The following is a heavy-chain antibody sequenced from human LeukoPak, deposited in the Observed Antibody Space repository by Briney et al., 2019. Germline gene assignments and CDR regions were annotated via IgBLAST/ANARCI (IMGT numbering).Heavy chain of an antibody. J-gene: IGHJ4*02. CDR3: AKDRAYCSSTSCPDTFDY. CDR2: ISGSGGST. CDR1: GFTFSSYA. D-gene: IGHD2-2*01. Sequence: GGSLRLSCAASGFTFSSYAMSWVRQAPGKGLEWVSAISGSGGSTYFADSVKGRFTISRDNPKNTLYLQMNSLRAEDTAVYYCAKDRAYCSSTSCPDTFDYWGQGTLVTVSS. V-gene: IGHV3-23*01.